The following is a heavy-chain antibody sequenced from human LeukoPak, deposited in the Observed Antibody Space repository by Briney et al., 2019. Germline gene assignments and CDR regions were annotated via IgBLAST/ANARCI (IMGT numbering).Heavy chain of an antibody. D-gene: IGHD3-22*01. V-gene: IGHV4-59*01. CDR2: IYYSGST. J-gene: IGHJ4*02. Sequence: PSETLSLTCTVSGGSISSYYWSWIRQPPGKGLEWIGYIYYSGSTNYNPSLKSRVTISVDTSKNQFSLKLSSVTAADTAVYYCASLGGDYYDRGYYSDYWGQGTLVTVSS. CDR3: ASLGGDYYDRGYYSDY. CDR1: GGSISSYY.